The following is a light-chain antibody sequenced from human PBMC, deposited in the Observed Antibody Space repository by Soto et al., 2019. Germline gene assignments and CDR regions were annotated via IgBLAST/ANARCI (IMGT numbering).Light chain of an antibody. Sequence: EIVLTQSPGTLSLSPWERATLSCRASQSVNRNYIAWYQQKPGQAPRLLFYGASSRVTGIPDRFSGSGSGTDFTLTISRLEPEDFAVYYCQQYGSSRTFGQGTKVDIK. CDR2: GAS. CDR1: QSVNRNY. V-gene: IGKV3-20*01. CDR3: QQYGSSRT. J-gene: IGKJ1*01.